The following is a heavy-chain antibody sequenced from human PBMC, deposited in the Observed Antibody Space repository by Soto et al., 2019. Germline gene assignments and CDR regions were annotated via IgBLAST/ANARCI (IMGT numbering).Heavy chain of an antibody. J-gene: IGHJ6*02. Sequence: SVKVSCKASGGTFSSYAISWVRQAPGQGLEWMGGIIPIFGTANYAQKFQGRVTITADESTSTAYMELSSLRSEDTAVYYCATTQDIVVVVAATNYYYGMDVWGQGTTVTVSS. CDR2: IIPIFGTA. CDR3: ATTQDIVVVVAATNYYYGMDV. V-gene: IGHV1-69*13. CDR1: GGTFSSYA. D-gene: IGHD2-15*01.